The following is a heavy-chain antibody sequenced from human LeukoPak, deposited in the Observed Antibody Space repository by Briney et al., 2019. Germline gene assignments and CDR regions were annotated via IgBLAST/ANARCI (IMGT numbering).Heavy chain of an antibody. J-gene: IGHJ3*02. CDR1: GGSISSYY. CDR3: ARDSWNNAFDI. Sequence: SETLSLTCTVSGGSISSYYWSWIRQPPGKGLEWIGYIYYSGSTYYNPSLKSRVTISVDTSKNQFSLKLSSVTAADTAVYYCARDSWNNAFDIWGQGTMVTVSS. D-gene: IGHD5-24*01. CDR2: IYYSGST. V-gene: IGHV4-59*06.